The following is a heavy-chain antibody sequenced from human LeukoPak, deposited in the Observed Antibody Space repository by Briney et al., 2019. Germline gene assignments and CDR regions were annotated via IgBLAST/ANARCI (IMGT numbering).Heavy chain of an antibody. CDR3: ARDPLYYYYYMDV. J-gene: IGHJ6*03. V-gene: IGHV3-7*01. CDR2: IKQDGSEK. CDR1: GFTFSSYW. Sequence: GSLRLSCAASGFTFSSYWMSWVRQAPGKGLEWVANIKQDGSEKYYVDSVKGRFTISRDNAKNSLYLQMNSLRAEDTAVYYCARDPLYYYYYMDVWGKGTTVTVSS.